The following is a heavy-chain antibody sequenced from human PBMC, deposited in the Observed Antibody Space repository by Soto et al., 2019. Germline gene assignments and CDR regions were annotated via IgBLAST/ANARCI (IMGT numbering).Heavy chain of an antibody. Sequence: QVQLQESGPGLVKPSETLSLTCTGSVGSIRNHSGSWIRQPPGKGLEWIGYIYYNANTNYNPSLKSRVPMSVDTSKNQISLKLSSVTAADTAVYYCTRANWYSEYWGQGTLVTVSS. J-gene: IGHJ4*02. V-gene: IGHV4-59*11. CDR2: IYYNANT. CDR1: VGSIRNHS. D-gene: IGHD7-27*01. CDR3: TRANWYSEY.